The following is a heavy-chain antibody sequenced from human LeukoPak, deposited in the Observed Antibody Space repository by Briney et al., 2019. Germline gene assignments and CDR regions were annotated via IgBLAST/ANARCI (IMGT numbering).Heavy chain of an antibody. CDR1: GGSFSGYY. V-gene: IGHV4-34*01. CDR2: INHSGST. D-gene: IGHD3-16*02. CDR3: ARGKPRTMITFGGVIVPRYFDY. J-gene: IGHJ4*02. Sequence: SETLSLTCAVYGGSFSGYYWSWIRQPPGKGLEWIGEINHSGSTNYNPSLKSRVTISVDTSKNQFSLKLSSVTAADTAVYYCARGKPRTMITFGGVIVPRYFDYWGQGTLVTVSS.